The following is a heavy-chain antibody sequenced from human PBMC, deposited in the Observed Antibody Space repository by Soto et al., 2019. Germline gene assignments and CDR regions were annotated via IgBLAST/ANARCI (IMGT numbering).Heavy chain of an antibody. CDR3: ARGPSGDKVDY. CDR2: VYNSVNT. D-gene: IGHD3-10*01. CDR1: GDSISNGYYT. Sequence: QVQLQESGPGLVEPSQTLSLTCTVSGDSISNGYYTWSWIRQPPGKDLEWIGHVYNSVNTYSNPSLKSRFTISADTSKNRFSLKLSSVTAADTAVYYCARGPSGDKVDYWGQGTLVTVSS. V-gene: IGHV4-30-4*01. J-gene: IGHJ4*02.